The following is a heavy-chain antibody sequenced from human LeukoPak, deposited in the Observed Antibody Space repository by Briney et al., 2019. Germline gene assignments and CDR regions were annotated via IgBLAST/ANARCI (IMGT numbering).Heavy chain of an antibody. CDR3: ARWLQLRDYFDY. J-gene: IGHJ4*02. V-gene: IGHV4-31*03. Sequence: SETLSLTCTVSGSSISSGGYYWSWIRQHPGKGLEWIGYIYYSGSTYYNPSLKSRVTISVDTSKNQFSLKLSSVTAADTAVYYCARWLQLRDYFDYWGQGTLVTVSS. CDR1: GSSISSGGYY. D-gene: IGHD5-24*01. CDR2: IYYSGST.